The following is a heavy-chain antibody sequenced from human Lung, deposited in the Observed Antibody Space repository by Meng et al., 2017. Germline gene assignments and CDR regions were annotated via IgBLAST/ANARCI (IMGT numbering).Heavy chain of an antibody. V-gene: IGHV4-34*01. Sequence: RLLQWCGRRLEQSETPLFPSVVAGAAFSDYNCNCIRQLPGKGLEWIEEINNSASTNSNPYHASRDTRSVDTAHNNHSLKPSSVTAAASAVYDCARGPTTLAHDFDYWGQGTLVTVSS. CDR1: GAAFSDYN. CDR2: INNSAST. CDR3: ARGPTTLAHDFDY. D-gene: IGHD4-11*01. J-gene: IGHJ4*02.